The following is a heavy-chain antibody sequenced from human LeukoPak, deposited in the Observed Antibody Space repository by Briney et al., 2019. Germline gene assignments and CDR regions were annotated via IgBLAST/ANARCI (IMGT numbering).Heavy chain of an antibody. CDR2: ISFDGRDK. D-gene: IGHD3/OR15-3a*01. CDR1: GFIFNNNA. CDR3: ARDLRKSADYYFDY. J-gene: IGHJ4*02. Sequence: GGSLRLSCAASGFIFNNNAIHWVRQAPGKGLEWVAVISFDGRDKHHADSVKGRFTISRDNSKNTLYLQMSSLRVEDTAMYYCARDLRKSADYYFDYWGQGTLVTVSS. V-gene: IGHV3-30*04.